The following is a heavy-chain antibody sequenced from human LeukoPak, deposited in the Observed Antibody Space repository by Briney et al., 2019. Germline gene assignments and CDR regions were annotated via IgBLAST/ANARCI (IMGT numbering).Heavy chain of an antibody. CDR2: INPNGGGT. D-gene: IGHD6-13*01. CDR3: ARVQRQQLILGWLDP. V-gene: IGHV1-2*02. Sequence: ASVKVSCKTSGYTFIGFYIHWVRQAPGQGLEWMRWINPNGGGTHYAQKFLGRVTMTSDTSVTTAYMELSSLTSDDTAVYYCARVQRQQLILGWLDPWGQGTLVTVSS. CDR1: GYTFIGFY. J-gene: IGHJ5*02.